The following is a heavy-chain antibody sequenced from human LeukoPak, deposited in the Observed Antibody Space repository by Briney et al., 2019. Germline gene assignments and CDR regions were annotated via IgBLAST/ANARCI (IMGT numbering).Heavy chain of an antibody. CDR2: IHYSGRT. CDR3: ARDRYSGYDWDFYYYGMDV. D-gene: IGHD5-12*01. CDR1: DVSVSSADFY. Sequence: PSQTLSLTCSVSDVSVSSADFYWSWIRQHPGKGLEWIGHIHYSGRTYYNPSLKSRVAISLDTSKNQFSLKLGSVTAADTAVYYCARDRYSGYDWDFYYYGMDVWGKGTTVTVSS. V-gene: IGHV4-31*03. J-gene: IGHJ6*04.